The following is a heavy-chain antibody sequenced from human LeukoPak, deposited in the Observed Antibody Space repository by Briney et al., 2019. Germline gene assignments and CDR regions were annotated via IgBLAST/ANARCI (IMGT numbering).Heavy chain of an antibody. CDR2: IYYSGST. CDR3: ARTTERYYYDSSGYSYGMDV. Sequence: PSETLSLTCTVSGGSISSYYWSWIRQPPGKGPEWIGYIYYSGSTNYNPSLKSRVTISVDTSKNQFSLKLSSVTAADTAVYYCARTTERYYYDSSGYSYGMDVWGQGTMVTVSS. V-gene: IGHV4-59*01. CDR1: GGSISSYY. D-gene: IGHD3-22*01. J-gene: IGHJ6*02.